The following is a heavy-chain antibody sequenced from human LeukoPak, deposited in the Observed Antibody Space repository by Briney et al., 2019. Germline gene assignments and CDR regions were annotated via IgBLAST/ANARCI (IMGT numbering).Heavy chain of an antibody. CDR3: ASPPEYYDFWSGYLHYYYMDV. V-gene: IGHV3-23*01. CDR2: ISGSGGST. J-gene: IGHJ6*03. Sequence: GGSLRLSCAASGFTFSSYAMSWVRQAPGKGLEWVSAISGSGGSTYYADSVKGRFTISRDNSKNTLYLQMNSLRAEDTAVYYCASPPEYYDFWSGYLHYYYMDVWGKGTTVTVSS. CDR1: GFTFSSYA. D-gene: IGHD3-3*01.